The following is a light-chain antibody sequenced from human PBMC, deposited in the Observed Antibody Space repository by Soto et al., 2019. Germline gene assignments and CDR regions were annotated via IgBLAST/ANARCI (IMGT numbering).Light chain of an antibody. J-gene: IGLJ1*01. CDR3: SSYTTSAPYV. CDR2: EVT. Sequence: QSALTQPASVSGSPGQSITISCTGTSSDVGAYNFVSWYQHHPGRAPKVIIYEVTIRPSGVSNRFSGSKSGNTASLTISGLQAEDEADYYCSSYTTSAPYVFGSGTKGTVL. V-gene: IGLV2-14*01. CDR1: SSDVGAYNF.